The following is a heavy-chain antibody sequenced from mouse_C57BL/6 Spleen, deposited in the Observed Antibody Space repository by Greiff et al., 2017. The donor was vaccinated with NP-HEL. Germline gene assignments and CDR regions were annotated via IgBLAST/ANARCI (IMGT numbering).Heavy chain of an antibody. V-gene: IGHV1-82*01. CDR2: ICPGDGDT. J-gene: IGHJ4*01. CDR1: GYAFSSSW. Sequence: VKLMESGPELVKPGASVKISCKASGYAFSSSWMNWVKQRPGKGLEWIGRICPGDGDTNYNGKFKGRATMTADKSSSTAYMQLSSLTSEDSAVYFCARELPGLVALDYWGQGTSVTVSS. D-gene: IGHD1-1*02. CDR3: ARELPGLVALDY.